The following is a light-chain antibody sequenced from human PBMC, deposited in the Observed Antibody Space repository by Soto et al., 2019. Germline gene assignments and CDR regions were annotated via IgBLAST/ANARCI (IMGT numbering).Light chain of an antibody. V-gene: IGKV1-16*01. CDR1: QDISIY. J-gene: IGKJ2*01. Sequence: DIQMTQSPSSLSASVGDRVTITCRASQDISIYLAWFQQKPGEAPKSLIYGVSNLQSGDPSRFSGSGSGTDFTLTINSPQPEDFATYYCQQYNGYPYTFGQGTKLEIK. CDR2: GVS. CDR3: QQYNGYPYT.